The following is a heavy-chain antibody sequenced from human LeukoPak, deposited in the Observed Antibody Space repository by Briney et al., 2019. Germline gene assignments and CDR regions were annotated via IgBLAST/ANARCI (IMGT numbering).Heavy chain of an antibody. CDR3: ARGFRERWLKIKGLGAFDI. CDR2: INHSGST. J-gene: IGHJ3*02. Sequence: SQTLSLTCTVSGGSISSGGYYWSWIRQHPGKGLEWNGEINHSGSTNYNPSLKSRVTISVDTSKNQFSLKLSSVTAADTAVYYCARGFRERWLKIKGLGAFDIWGQGTMVTVSS. CDR1: GGSISSGGYY. V-gene: IGHV4-31*03. D-gene: IGHD5-24*01.